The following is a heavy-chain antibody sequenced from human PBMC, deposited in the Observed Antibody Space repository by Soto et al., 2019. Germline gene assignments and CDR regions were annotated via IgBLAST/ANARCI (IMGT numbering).Heavy chain of an antibody. Sequence: PSETLSLTCTVSGGSISSYYWSWIRQPPGKGLEWIGYIYYSGSTNYNPSLKSRVTISVDTSKNQFSLKLSSVTAADTAVYYCATSIVGATGGFDYWGKRIQVTVFS. CDR3: ATSIVGATGGFDY. J-gene: IGHJ4*02. V-gene: IGHV4-59*01. CDR2: IYYSGST. D-gene: IGHD1-26*01. CDR1: GGSISSYY.